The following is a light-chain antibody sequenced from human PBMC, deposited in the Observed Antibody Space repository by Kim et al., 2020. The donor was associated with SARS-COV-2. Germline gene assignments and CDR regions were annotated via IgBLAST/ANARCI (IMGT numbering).Light chain of an antibody. V-gene: IGKV1-5*03. Sequence: ASVEDRVTITCRTSQYITRRLAWYQQKPGKAPKVLISKASTLESGVPSTFSGSGSGTDFTLTISSLQPDDFATYYCQQYDTYPWTFGQETKVNIK. CDR3: QQYDTYPWT. CDR2: KAS. CDR1: QYITRR. J-gene: IGKJ1*01.